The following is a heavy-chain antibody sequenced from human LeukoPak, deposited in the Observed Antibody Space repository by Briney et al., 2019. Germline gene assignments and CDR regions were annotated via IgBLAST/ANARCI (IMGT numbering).Heavy chain of an antibody. CDR3: ARDFPMVRGVMGFAY. Sequence: SETLSLTCTVSGGSISSYYWSWIRQPPGKGLEWIGYIYYSGSTNYNPSLKSRVTISVDTSKNQFSLKLSSVTAADTAVYYCARDFPMVRGVMGFAYWGQGTLVTVSS. CDR1: GGSISSYY. CDR2: IYYSGST. V-gene: IGHV4-59*01. D-gene: IGHD3-10*01. J-gene: IGHJ4*02.